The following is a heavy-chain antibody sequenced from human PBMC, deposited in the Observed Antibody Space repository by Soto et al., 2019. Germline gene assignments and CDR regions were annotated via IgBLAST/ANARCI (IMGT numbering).Heavy chain of an antibody. CDR1: GFTFRDNY. CDR3: AKSPNYYSYMDV. Sequence: QVQLVESGGGLVKPGGSLRLSCAASGFTFRDNYMTWIRQAPGKGLQWISYITSSGSYRHYADSVKGRFTISRDNANNSLYLQMNNLRAEDTAVYYCAKSPNYYSYMDVWGKGTTVIVSS. CDR2: ITSSGSYR. V-gene: IGHV3-11*01. J-gene: IGHJ6*03.